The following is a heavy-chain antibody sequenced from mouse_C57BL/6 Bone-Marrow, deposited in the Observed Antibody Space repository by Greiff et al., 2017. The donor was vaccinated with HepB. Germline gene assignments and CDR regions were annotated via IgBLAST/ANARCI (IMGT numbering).Heavy chain of an antibody. D-gene: IGHD2-3*01. CDR3: TTGYDGYFAY. J-gene: IGHJ3*01. V-gene: IGHV14-4*01. Sequence: VQLKESGAELVRPGASVKLSCTASGFNIKDDYMHWVKQRPEQGLEWIGWIDPENGDTEYASKFQGKATITADTSSNTAYLQLSSLTSEDTAVYYCTTGYDGYFAYWGQGTLVTVSA. CDR1: GFNIKDDY. CDR2: IDPENGDT.